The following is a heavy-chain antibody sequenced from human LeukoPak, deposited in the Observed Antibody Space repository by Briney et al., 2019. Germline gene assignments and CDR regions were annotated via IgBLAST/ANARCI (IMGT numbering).Heavy chain of an antibody. V-gene: IGHV3-30*02. J-gene: IGHJ3*02. Sequence: GGSLRLSCAASGFTLSSYGMHWVRQAPGKGLERVAFIRYDGSNKYYADSVKGRFTISRDNSKNTLYLQMNSLRAEDTAVYYCAKVWHNAFDIWGQGTMVTVSS. CDR3: AKVWHNAFDI. CDR1: GFTLSSYG. CDR2: IRYDGSNK. D-gene: IGHD2-21*01.